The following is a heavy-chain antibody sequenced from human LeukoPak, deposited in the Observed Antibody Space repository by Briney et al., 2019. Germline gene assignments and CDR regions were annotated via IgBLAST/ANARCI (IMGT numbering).Heavy chain of an antibody. CDR2: IRFDGANK. Sequence: QTGGSLRLPCAASGFTFSTYGMHWVRQAPGKGLEWVTFIRFDGANKYYADSVKGRFTISRDNSKNTLYLQMNSLRAEDTAVYYCTKPFNTDYSNFYYMDVWGIGTTVTVSS. V-gene: IGHV3-30*02. J-gene: IGHJ6*03. D-gene: IGHD4-11*01. CDR1: GFTFSTYG. CDR3: TKPFNTDYSNFYYMDV.